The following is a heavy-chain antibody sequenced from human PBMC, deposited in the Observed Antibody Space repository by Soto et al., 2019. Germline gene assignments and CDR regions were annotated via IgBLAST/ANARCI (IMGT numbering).Heavy chain of an antibody. CDR1: GFSLSTSGVG. CDR2: IYWDDDK. V-gene: IGHV2-5*02. Sequence: QITLKESGPTLVKPTQTLTLTCTFSGFSLSTSGVGVAWIRQPPGKALEYVALIYWDDDKRYRPSMKSRLTTTKYTSNNQVDLTQAHTVTVDIATYCCAHINYYDNSNYWYTLFDPWGQGTLVTVSS. J-gene: IGHJ5*02. D-gene: IGHD3-22*01. CDR3: AHINYYDNSNYWYTLFDP.